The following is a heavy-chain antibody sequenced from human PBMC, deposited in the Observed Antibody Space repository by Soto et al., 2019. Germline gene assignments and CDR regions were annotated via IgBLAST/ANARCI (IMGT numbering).Heavy chain of an antibody. J-gene: IGHJ4*02. CDR3: AKVLGKLVPADFDY. CDR1: GFTFSSYA. V-gene: IGHV3-23*01. D-gene: IGHD2-2*01. CDR2: ISGSGGST. Sequence: GGSLRLSCAASGFTFSSYAMSCVRQAKGKGLGWVSAISGSGGSTYYADSVKGRFTISRDNSKNTLYLQMNSLRAEYTAVYYCAKVLGKLVPADFDYWGQGTLVTVSS.